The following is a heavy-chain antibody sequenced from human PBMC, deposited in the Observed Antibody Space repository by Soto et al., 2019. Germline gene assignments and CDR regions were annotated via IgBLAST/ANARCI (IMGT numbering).Heavy chain of an antibody. V-gene: IGHV1-46*03. J-gene: IGHJ4*02. D-gene: IGHD6-13*01. CDR3: ASFHVEIAAAGPPFDY. Sequence: ASVKVSCKASGYTFTSYYMHWVRQAPGQGLEWMGIINPSGGSTSYAQKFQGRVTMTRDTSTSTVYMELSSLRSEDTAVYYCASFHVEIAAAGPPFDYWGQGTLVTVSS. CDR2: INPSGGST. CDR1: GYTFTSYY.